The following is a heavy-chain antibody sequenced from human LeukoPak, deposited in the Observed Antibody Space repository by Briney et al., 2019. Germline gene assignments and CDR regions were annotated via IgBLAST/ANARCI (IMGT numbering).Heavy chain of an antibody. V-gene: IGHV4-39*01. CDR2: IYYSGST. D-gene: IGHD1-26*01. J-gene: IGHJ2*01. CDR1: GDSISSRNYY. Sequence: PSETLSLTCTVSGDSISSRNYYWGWIRQPPGKGLEWIGSIYYSGSTYYNPSLRSRVTISVDTSKNQFSLKLSSVTAADTAVYYCARRRKTIGFDLWGRGTLVTVSS. CDR3: ARRRKTIGFDL.